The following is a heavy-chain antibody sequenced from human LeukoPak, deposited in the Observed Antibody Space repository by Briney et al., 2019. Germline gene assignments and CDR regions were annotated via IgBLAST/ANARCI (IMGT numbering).Heavy chain of an antibody. Sequence: PGGSLRLSCAASEFMFSNYWMSWVRQAPGKGLEWVATIKQDGTEEYYTDSVEGRFIISRDNAKNSLHLQMNSLRAEDTAVYYCARDTYSSSWYLYYYFDYWGQGTLVTISS. D-gene: IGHD6-13*01. CDR3: ARDTYSSSWYLYYYFDY. J-gene: IGHJ4*02. CDR1: EFMFSNYW. V-gene: IGHV3-7*01. CDR2: IKQDGTEE.